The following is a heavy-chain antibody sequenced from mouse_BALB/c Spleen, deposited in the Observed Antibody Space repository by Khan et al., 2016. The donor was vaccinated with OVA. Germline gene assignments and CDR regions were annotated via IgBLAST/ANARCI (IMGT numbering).Heavy chain of an antibody. J-gene: IGHJ1*01. Sequence: VQLKQSGPGLVNPSQTVSLTCTVTGISITSGNYRWSWIRQFPGNKLEWIGNIYYSGTVTYNPSLTSRTTITRDTSKNQFFLEMNSLTAEDTATYYCARDYGSLYWFFDVWGAGTTVTVSS. CDR3: ARDYGSLYWFFDV. CDR1: GISITSGNYR. CDR2: IYYSGTV. D-gene: IGHD1-1*01. V-gene: IGHV3-5*02.